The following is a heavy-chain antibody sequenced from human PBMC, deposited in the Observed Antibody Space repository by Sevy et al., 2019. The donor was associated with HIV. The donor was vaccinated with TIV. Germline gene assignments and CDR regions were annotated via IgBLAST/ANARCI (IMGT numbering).Heavy chain of an antibody. D-gene: IGHD6-13*01. J-gene: IGHJ6*01. CDR1: GFTFSDYY. CDR2: ISYTGTTI. Sequence: GGSLRLSCAASGFTFSDYYMSWIRQAPGKGLEWISHISYTGTTIDSADSVKGRFTISRDNAKNSVYLQMDSLRVEDTAVYYCARDAVAGISHMDVWGQGTTVTVSS. CDR3: ARDAVAGISHMDV. V-gene: IGHV3-11*01.